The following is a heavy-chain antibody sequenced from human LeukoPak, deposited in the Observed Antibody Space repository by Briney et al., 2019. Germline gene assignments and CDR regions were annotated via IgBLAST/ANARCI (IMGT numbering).Heavy chain of an antibody. D-gene: IGHD6-19*01. CDR3: ARDSSGWFFDY. V-gene: IGHV4-59*01. CDR2: IYYSGGT. J-gene: IGHJ4*02. Sequence: PSETLSLTCTVSGGSISSYYWSWIRQPPGKGLEWIGYIYYSGGTNYNPSLKSRVTISVDTSKNQFSLKLSSVTAADTAVYYCARDSSGWFFDYWGQGTLVTVSS. CDR1: GGSISSYY.